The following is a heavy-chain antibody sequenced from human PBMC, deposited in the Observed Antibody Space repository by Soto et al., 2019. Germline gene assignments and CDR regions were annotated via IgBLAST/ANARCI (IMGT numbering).Heavy chain of an antibody. CDR3: ARLNCGGDCYYASGVPRFYYYGIDV. D-gene: IGHD2-21*02. CDR1: GCSISSSSYY. CDR2: IYYSGST. V-gene: IGHV4-39*01. Sequence: SDTLSLTCTVSGCSISSSSYYWAWIRHPPGKGLEWIGSIYYSGSTYYNPSLKSRVTISVDTSKNQFSLKLSSVTAADTAVYYCARLNCGGDCYYASGVPRFYYYGIDVWGQGTTVT. J-gene: IGHJ6*02.